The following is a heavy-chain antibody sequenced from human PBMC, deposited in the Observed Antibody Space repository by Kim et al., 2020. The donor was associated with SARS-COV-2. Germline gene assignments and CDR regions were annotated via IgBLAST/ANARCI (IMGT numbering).Heavy chain of an antibody. CDR1: GYTFTGYY. CDR3: ARATYYDFWSGYGGGVYGMDV. CDR2: INPNSGGT. J-gene: IGHJ6*02. Sequence: ASVKVSCKASGYTFTGYYMHWVRQAPGQGLEWMGRINPNSGGTNYAQKFQGRVTMTRDTSISTAYMELSRLRSDDTAVYYCARATYYDFWSGYGGGVYGMDVWGQGTTVTVSS. D-gene: IGHD3-3*01. V-gene: IGHV1-2*06.